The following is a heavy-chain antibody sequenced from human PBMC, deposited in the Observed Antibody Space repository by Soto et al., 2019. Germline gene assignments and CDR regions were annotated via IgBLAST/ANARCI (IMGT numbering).Heavy chain of an antibody. Sequence: QVQLVQSGGEVKKPGASVKVSCKASGYTFTIYGINWVRQAPGQGLEWMGWISPDNGNTNYAQKLQGRVTMTTDTATSTADMELRSLRSDDTAVYFCARALGYSGYAGMDVWGHGTTVTVSS. V-gene: IGHV1-18*01. D-gene: IGHD5-12*01. CDR2: ISPDNGNT. J-gene: IGHJ6*02. CDR3: ARALGYSGYAGMDV. CDR1: GYTFTIYG.